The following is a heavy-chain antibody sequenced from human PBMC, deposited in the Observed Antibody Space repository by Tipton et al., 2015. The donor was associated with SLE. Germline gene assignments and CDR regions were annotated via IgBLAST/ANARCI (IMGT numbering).Heavy chain of an antibody. CDR2: ISYDGSNK. V-gene: IGHV3-30*04. J-gene: IGHJ4*02. CDR3: ARAAFGVVILTYYFDY. D-gene: IGHD3-3*01. Sequence: SLRLSCAASGFTFSSYAMHWVRQAPGKGLEWVAVISYDGSNKYYADSVKGRFTISRDNSKNTLYLQMNSLRVEDTAVYYCARAAFGVVILTYYFDYWGQVTLVTVSS. CDR1: GFTFSSYA.